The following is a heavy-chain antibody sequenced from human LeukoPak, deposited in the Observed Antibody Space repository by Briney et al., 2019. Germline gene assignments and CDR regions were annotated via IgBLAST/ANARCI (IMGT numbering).Heavy chain of an antibody. Sequence: PSETLSLTCNVSGDPLNDNLYYWSWIRQSPGKGLEWIGAFYSSGSTSSHSSLKSRVTISVDTSRTQLSLKLDSVTDTDTAVYYCVRDGRFDSACFDSWGPGILVTVSS. J-gene: IGHJ4*02. CDR1: GDPLNDNLYY. V-gene: IGHV4-39*07. D-gene: IGHD6-19*01. CDR3: VRDGRFDSACFDS. CDR2: FYSSGST.